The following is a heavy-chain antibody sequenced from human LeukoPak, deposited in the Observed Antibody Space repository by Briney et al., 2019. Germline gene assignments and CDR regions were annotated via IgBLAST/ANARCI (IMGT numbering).Heavy chain of an antibody. Sequence: GESLKITCKGSGYSLTSYWIGWVRQMPGKGLEWMGIIYPGDSDTRYSPSFQGQVTISADKSISTAYLQWSSLKASDTAMYYCARISSGWYTLFDYWGQGTLVTVSS. D-gene: IGHD6-19*01. CDR3: ARISSGWYTLFDY. J-gene: IGHJ4*02. CDR2: IYPGDSDT. CDR1: GYSLTSYW. V-gene: IGHV5-51*01.